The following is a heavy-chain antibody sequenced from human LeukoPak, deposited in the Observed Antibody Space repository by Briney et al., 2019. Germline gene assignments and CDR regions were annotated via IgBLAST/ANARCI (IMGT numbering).Heavy chain of an antibody. CDR3: ARQIIVVVIRDAFDI. Sequence: SETLSLTCAVYGGSFSGYYWSWIRQPPGKGLEWIGEINHSGSTNYNPSLKSRVTISVDTSKNQFSLKLSSVTAADTAVYYCARQIIVVVIRDAFDIWGQGTMVTVSS. CDR2: INHSGST. V-gene: IGHV4-34*01. D-gene: IGHD3-22*01. CDR1: GGSFSGYY. J-gene: IGHJ3*02.